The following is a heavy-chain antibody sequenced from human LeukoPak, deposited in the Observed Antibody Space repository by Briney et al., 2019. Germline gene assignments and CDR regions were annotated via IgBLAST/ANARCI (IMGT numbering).Heavy chain of an antibody. V-gene: IGHV4-30-4*01. D-gene: IGHD4-17*01. CDR1: GGSFSGYY. J-gene: IGHJ4*02. Sequence: SETLSLTCAVYGGSFSGYYWSWIRQPPGKGLEWIGYIYYSGSTYYNPSLKSRVTISVDTSKNQFSLKLSSVTAADTAVYYCARVADGLYFDYWGQGTLVTVSS. CDR3: ARVADGLYFDY. CDR2: IYYSGST.